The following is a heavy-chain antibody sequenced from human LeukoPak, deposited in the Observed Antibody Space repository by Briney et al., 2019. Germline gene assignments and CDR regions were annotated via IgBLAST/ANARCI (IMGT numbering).Heavy chain of an antibody. Sequence: GGSLRLSCAVSGFTFSTYCMHWVRQAPGKGLEWVSRIKTDGGRKSYADAVKGRFTISRDNAKNTLYQQMDSLRPEHTAVYCCVRADGRSYGPFDSSGRGTLVIASS. CDR2: IKTDGGRK. D-gene: IGHD5-18*01. CDR3: VRADGRSYGPFDS. CDR1: GFTFSTYC. J-gene: IGHJ4*01. V-gene: IGHV3-74*01.